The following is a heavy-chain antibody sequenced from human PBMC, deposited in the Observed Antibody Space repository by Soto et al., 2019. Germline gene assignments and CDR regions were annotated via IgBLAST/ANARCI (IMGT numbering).Heavy chain of an antibody. V-gene: IGHV3-30*04. Sequence: PGGSLRLSCTASGFTFRHYALHWLRQTPGKGLEWVAYISYHGNTEKYADSVKGRFTISRDNYKKEVYLQMNSLRIEDTAVYYCARVGLNVFRAANDSYNWFEPWGQGTLVTVSS. D-gene: IGHD6-25*01. CDR3: ARVGLNVFRAANDSYNWFEP. CDR2: ISYHGNTE. CDR1: GFTFRHYA. J-gene: IGHJ5*02.